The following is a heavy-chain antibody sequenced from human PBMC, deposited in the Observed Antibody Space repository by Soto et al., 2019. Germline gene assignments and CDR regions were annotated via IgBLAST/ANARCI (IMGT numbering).Heavy chain of an antibody. CDR3: ARIRGYWYGLDV. V-gene: IGHV3-23*01. J-gene: IGHJ6*02. Sequence: EVQLLESGGGLVQPGGSLRLSCAASGFPLSTYGMSWVRQAPGKGLEWVSSITGTGGDTYYADSVKGRSTSSRDNSNNMLYLQMNSLRVEDTAVYYCARIRGYWYGLDVWGQVTTITVSS. CDR2: ITGTGGDT. CDR1: GFPLSTYG.